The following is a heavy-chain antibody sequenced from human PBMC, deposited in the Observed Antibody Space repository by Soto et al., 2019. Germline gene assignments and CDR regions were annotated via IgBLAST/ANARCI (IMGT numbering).Heavy chain of an antibody. CDR1: GGSFSGYY. V-gene: IGHV4-34*01. CDR2: INHSGST. D-gene: IGHD2-2*01. J-gene: IGHJ4*02. Sequence: SETLSLTCAVYGGSFSGYYWSWIRQPPGKGLEWIGEINHSGSTNYNPSLKSRVTISVDTSKNQFSLKLSSVTAADTAVYYCRQYQLPDGYYFDDWGQGTLVTVAS. CDR3: RQYQLPDGYYFDD.